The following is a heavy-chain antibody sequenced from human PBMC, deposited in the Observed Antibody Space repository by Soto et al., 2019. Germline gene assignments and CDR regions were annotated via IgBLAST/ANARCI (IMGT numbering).Heavy chain of an antibody. CDR1: GDSISSSSSY. V-gene: IGHV4-39*06. D-gene: IGHD6-13*01. J-gene: IGHJ4*02. CDR2: IYYTGTT. Sequence: PSETLSLTCTVSGDSISSSSSYWGWIRQPPGKGLEWIGSIYYTGTTYYNPSLKSRVTITKDTSKNQVVLTMTNMDPVDTATYSCAHIGVSRWFDFWGQGTLVTVSS. CDR3: AHIGVSRWFDF.